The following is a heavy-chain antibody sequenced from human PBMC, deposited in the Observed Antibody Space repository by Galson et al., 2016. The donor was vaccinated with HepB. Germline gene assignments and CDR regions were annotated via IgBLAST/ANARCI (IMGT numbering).Heavy chain of an antibody. D-gene: IGHD6-19*01. CDR3: ARDDSGGWYGFHYGMDV. Sequence: TLSLTCTVSGASISGYYLSWIRQPPGKGLEWIGYIYYSGRTNYSPSLKSRVTISVDTSKNQFSLKLSSVTAADTAVYYCARDDSGGWYGFHYGMDVWGQGTTVTVSS. J-gene: IGHJ6*02. CDR2: IYYSGRT. CDR1: GASISGYY. V-gene: IGHV4-59*01.